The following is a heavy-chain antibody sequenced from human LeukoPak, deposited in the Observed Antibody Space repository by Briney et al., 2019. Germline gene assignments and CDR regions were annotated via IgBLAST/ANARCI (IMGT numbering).Heavy chain of an antibody. Sequence: ASVKVSCKASGYTFTSYAMNWVRQAPGQGLEWMGWINTNTGNPTYAQGFTGRFVFSLDTSVSTAYLQISSLKAEDTAVYYCARVNADSYSDFWSGDYYGMDVWGQGTTVTVSS. V-gene: IGHV7-4-1*02. CDR3: ARVNADSYSDFWSGDYYGMDV. CDR2: INTNTGNP. D-gene: IGHD3-3*01. J-gene: IGHJ6*02. CDR1: GYTFTSYA.